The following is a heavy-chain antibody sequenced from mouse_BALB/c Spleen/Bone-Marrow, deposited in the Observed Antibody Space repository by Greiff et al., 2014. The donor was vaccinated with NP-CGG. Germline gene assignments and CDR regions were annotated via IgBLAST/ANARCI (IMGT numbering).Heavy chain of an antibody. Sequence: DLVKPGASVKLSCKASGYTFTSYWINWIKQRPGQGLEWIGRFAPGSGNTYYNEMFKGKATLTVDTSSSTAYIQLSSLSSEDSAVYFGARARSTVITTCYFDVWGAETPVPVSS. D-gene: IGHD2-4*01. CDR1: GYTFTSYW. CDR3: ARARSTVITTCYFDV. J-gene: IGHJ1*01. CDR2: FAPGSGNT. V-gene: IGHV1S41*01.